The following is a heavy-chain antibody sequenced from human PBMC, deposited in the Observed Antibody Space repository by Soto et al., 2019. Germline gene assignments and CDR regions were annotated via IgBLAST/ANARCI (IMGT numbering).Heavy chain of an antibody. D-gene: IGHD6-19*01. V-gene: IGHV4-31*03. Sequence: QVQLQESGPGLVKPSQTLSLNCTVSGGSISSGGYYWSWIRQHPGKGLEWIGYIYYSGSTYYNPSLKSRVTISVDTSKNQFSLKLSSVTAADTAVYYCAREGHSRAVAGYFDYWGQGTLVTVSS. CDR2: IYYSGST. J-gene: IGHJ4*02. CDR1: GGSISSGGYY. CDR3: AREGHSRAVAGYFDY.